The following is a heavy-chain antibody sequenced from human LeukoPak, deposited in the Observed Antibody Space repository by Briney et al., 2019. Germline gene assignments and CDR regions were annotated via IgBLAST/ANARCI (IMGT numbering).Heavy chain of an antibody. V-gene: IGHV3-30-3*01. CDR1: GFTFSTYA. D-gene: IGHD3-10*01. CDR2: ISYDGSNK. J-gene: IGHJ4*02. Sequence: PGGSLRLSCAASGFTFSTYAMHWVRQAPGKGLEWVAVISYDGSNKCYADSVKGRFTISRDNSKNTLYLQMNSLRTEDTAVYYCARDNYGFDYWGQGTLVTVSS. CDR3: ARDNYGFDY.